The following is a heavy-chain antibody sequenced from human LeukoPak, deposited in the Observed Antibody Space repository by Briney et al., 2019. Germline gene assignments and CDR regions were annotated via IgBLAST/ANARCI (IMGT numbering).Heavy chain of an antibody. D-gene: IGHD6-19*01. J-gene: IGHJ4*02. CDR3: AREEQGIAVPFDY. V-gene: IGHV3-48*03. Sequence: GGSLRLSCAASGFTFSSYEMNWVRQAPGKGLEWVSYISSSGSTIYYAGSVKGRITISRDNAKNSLYLQMNSLRAEDTAVYYCAREEQGIAVPFDYWGQGTLVTVSS. CDR2: ISSSGSTI. CDR1: GFTFSSYE.